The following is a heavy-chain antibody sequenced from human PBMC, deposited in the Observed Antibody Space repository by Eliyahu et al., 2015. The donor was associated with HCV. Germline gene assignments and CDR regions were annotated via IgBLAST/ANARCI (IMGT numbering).Heavy chain of an antibody. D-gene: IGHD3-22*01. V-gene: IGHV3-74*01. CDR2: INSDGSGS. Sequence: EVQLVESGGGLVQPGGSLRLSCAASGFTFSSYWMHWVRQAPGKGLEWVSRINSDGSGSSYADSVKGRFTISRDNAKSTLYLQMNSLRPEDTAVYYCARAYYLDTSGYFPDYWGQGTLVTVSS. CDR1: GFTFSSYW. J-gene: IGHJ4*02. CDR3: ARAYYLDTSGYFPDY.